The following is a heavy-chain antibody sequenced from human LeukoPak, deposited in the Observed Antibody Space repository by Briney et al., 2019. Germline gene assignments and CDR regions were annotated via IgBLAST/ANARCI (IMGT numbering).Heavy chain of an antibody. Sequence: GGSLRLSCAASGFTVSSNYMSWVRQAPGKGLEWVSYISGSGSNIYYADSVKGRFTISRDNAKNSLYLQMNSLRAEDTAVYYCASGYSGYLFKYWGQGTLVTVSS. CDR2: ISGSGSNI. J-gene: IGHJ4*02. D-gene: IGHD5-12*01. V-gene: IGHV3-11*04. CDR1: GFTVSSNY. CDR3: ASGYSGYLFKY.